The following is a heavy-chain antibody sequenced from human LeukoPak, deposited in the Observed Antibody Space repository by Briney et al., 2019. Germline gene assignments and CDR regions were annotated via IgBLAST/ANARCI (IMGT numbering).Heavy chain of an antibody. CDR3: ATSIRYSSSY. Sequence: GGSLRLSCAASGFTVSSNYMSWVRQAPGKGLEWVSVIYSGGSTYYADSVKGRFTISRDNSKSTLYIQMNSLRAEDTAVYYCATSIRYSSSYWGQGTLVTVSS. D-gene: IGHD6-13*01. J-gene: IGHJ4*02. CDR1: GFTVSSNY. V-gene: IGHV3-53*01. CDR2: IYSGGST.